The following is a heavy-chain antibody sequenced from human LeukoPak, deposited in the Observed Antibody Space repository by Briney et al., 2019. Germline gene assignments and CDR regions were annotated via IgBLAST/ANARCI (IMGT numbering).Heavy chain of an antibody. V-gene: IGHV5-51*01. CDR2: IYPYDSNT. Sequence: GESLKISCKGSGYSFSNYWIGWVRQMPGKGLEWMGIIYPYDSNTRYSPSFQGQVTIPADKSISTAYLQWSSLKASDTAIYYCARQPLVRDCGGDCEFDYWGQGTLVSVSS. J-gene: IGHJ4*02. CDR3: ARQPLVRDCGGDCEFDY. D-gene: IGHD2-21*02. CDR1: GYSFSNYW.